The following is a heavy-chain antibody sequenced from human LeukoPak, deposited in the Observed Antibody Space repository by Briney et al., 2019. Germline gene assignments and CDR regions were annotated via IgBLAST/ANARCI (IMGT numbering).Heavy chain of an antibody. D-gene: IGHD3-16*01. J-gene: IGHJ4*02. Sequence: SETLSLTCTVSGGSISSDYWSWIRQPPGKGLEWIGYIYFSGSTNYNPSLKSRVTISVDTSKTQLSLKLSSVTAADTAVYYCARGGGYFSYWGQGTLVTVSS. V-gene: IGHV4-59*01. CDR1: GGSISSDY. CDR2: IYFSGST. CDR3: ARGGGYFSY.